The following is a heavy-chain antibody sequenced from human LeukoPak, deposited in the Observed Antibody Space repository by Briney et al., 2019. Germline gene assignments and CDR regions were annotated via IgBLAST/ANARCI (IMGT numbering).Heavy chain of an antibody. CDR2: ISWNSGSI. CDR3: AKDAWYGVLMYYFDY. CDR1: GFTFDDYA. J-gene: IGHJ4*02. Sequence: PGRSLRLPCAASGFTFDDYAMPWVRHAPGKGLEWVSGISWNSGSIGYADSVKGRFTISRDNAKNSLYLQMNSLRAEDTALYYCAKDAWYGVLMYYFDYWGQGTLVTVSS. V-gene: IGHV3-9*01. D-gene: IGHD2-8*01.